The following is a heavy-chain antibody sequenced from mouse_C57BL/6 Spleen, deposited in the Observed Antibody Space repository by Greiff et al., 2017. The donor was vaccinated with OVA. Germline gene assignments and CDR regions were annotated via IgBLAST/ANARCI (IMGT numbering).Heavy chain of an antibody. Sequence: QVQLQQSGAELVKPGASVKISCKASGYAFSSYWMNWVKQRPGKGLEWIGQIYPGDGDTNYNGKFKGKATLTADKSSSPAYMQLSSLTSEDSAVYFCARSDYSNPAWFAYWGQGTLVTVSA. J-gene: IGHJ3*01. CDR2: IYPGDGDT. CDR1: GYAFSSYW. D-gene: IGHD2-5*01. V-gene: IGHV1-80*01. CDR3: ARSDYSNPAWFAY.